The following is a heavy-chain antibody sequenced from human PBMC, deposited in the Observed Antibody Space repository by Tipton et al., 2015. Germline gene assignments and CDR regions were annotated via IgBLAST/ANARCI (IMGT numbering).Heavy chain of an antibody. Sequence: QVQLVQSGAEVKKPGSSVKVSCKISGDTFSTNGLSWVRQAPGEGLEWMGAIVPIFAKANYAPKFQGRVTISADEGTSTTYMDLSSLRPEDTAMYYCARDRDYGGNPDYWGQGTLVTVSS. CDR2: IVPIFAKA. CDR1: GDTFSTNG. D-gene: IGHD4-23*01. V-gene: IGHV1-69*01. CDR3: ARDRDYGGNPDY. J-gene: IGHJ4*02.